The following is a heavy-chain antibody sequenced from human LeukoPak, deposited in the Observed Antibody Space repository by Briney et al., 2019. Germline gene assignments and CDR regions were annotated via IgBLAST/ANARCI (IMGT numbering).Heavy chain of an antibody. V-gene: IGHV4-59*01. Sequence: SETLSLTCTVSGGSIGSYYWSWIRQPPGKGLEWIGYIYYSGSTNYNPSLKSRVTISIDTSKNQFSLKLSSVTAADTAVYYCARGDCSSASCSFDYWGQGTLVTVSS. CDR2: IYYSGST. CDR1: GGSIGSYY. J-gene: IGHJ4*02. CDR3: ARGDCSSASCSFDY. D-gene: IGHD2-2*01.